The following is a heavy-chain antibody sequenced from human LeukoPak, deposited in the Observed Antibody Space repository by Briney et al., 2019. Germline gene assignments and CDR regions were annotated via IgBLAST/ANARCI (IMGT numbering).Heavy chain of an antibody. Sequence: ASVTVSCKSSGYAFTNFGISWVRQAPGQGLERMGWISPYNGNTDYPQKVRGRVTMTTDTSTSTAYMELRSLRSDDTAVYYCARGGVGHCSGGSCPTSWFDPWGQGTLVTVSS. D-gene: IGHD2-15*01. CDR1: GYAFTNFG. V-gene: IGHV1-18*01. CDR3: ARGGVGHCSGGSCPTSWFDP. J-gene: IGHJ5*02. CDR2: ISPYNGNT.